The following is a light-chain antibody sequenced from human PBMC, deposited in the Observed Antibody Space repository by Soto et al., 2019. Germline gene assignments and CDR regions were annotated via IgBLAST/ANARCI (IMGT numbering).Light chain of an antibody. CDR3: QQYNNWPKIT. J-gene: IGKJ5*01. Sequence: EIVMTQSPATMSVSPGARSTLSCRARQSVSRYLAWYPQEPGQAPRLLIFDASNRATGIPARFSGSGSGTEFTLTISSLQSEDFAVYYCQQYNNWPKITVGQGKRLEI. V-gene: IGKV3D-15*01. CDR1: QSVSRY. CDR2: DAS.